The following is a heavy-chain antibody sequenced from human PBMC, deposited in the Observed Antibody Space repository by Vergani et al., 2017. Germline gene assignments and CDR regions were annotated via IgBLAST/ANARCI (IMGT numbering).Heavy chain of an antibody. D-gene: IGHD2-2*02. CDR3: ATIGYRRWGYYFDY. CDR2: ICHTEDT. V-gene: IGHV4-4*02. CDR1: GDSISSNNC. J-gene: IGHJ4*02. Sequence: QVQLQESGPGLVEPSETLSLTCAVSGDSISSNNCWTWVRQPPGKGLEWIGEICHTEDTKYSPSLKIRVTVSVDESRNLFSLRLNSVTAADTAVYYCATIGYRRWGYYFDYWGQGILVTVSS.